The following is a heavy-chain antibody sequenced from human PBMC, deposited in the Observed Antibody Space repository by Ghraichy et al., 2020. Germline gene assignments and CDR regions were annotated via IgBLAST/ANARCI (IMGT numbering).Heavy chain of an antibody. J-gene: IGHJ4*02. CDR1: GYTFTDLS. D-gene: IGHD3-3*01. V-gene: IGHV1-24*01. CDR2: FDPEDGET. Sequence: ASVKVSCKVSGYTFTDLSMHWVRQAPGKGLEWMGGFDPEDGETIYAQKFQGRVTMTEDTSTDTAYMELSSLRSEDTAVYYCASYIVRFLEWLSIPVVRYYFDFWGQGTLVTVSS. CDR3: ASYIVRFLEWLSIPVVRYYFDF.